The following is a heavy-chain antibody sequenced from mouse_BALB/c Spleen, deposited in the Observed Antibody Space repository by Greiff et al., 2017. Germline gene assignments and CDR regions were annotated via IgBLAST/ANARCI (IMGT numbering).Heavy chain of an antibody. CDR1: GFNIKDTY. Sequence: EVQLVESGAELVKPGASVKLSCTASGFNIKDTYMHWVKQRPEQGLEWIGRIDPANGNTKYDPKFQGKATITADTSSNTAYLQLSSLTSEDTAVYYCADGSTLYYYAMDYWGQGTSVTVSS. CDR2: IDPANGNT. J-gene: IGHJ4*01. D-gene: IGHD2-3*01. V-gene: IGHV14-3*02. CDR3: ADGSTLYYYAMDY.